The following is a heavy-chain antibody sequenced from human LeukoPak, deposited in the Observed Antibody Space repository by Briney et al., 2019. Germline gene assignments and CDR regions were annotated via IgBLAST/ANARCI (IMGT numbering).Heavy chain of an antibody. CDR1: EYTFTGYY. V-gene: IGHV1-2*02. J-gene: IGHJ4*02. CDR3: ARTKHGSGSRHEYYFDY. D-gene: IGHD5-12*01. CDR2: INPNSGGP. Sequence: ASVKVSCKASEYTFTGYYMHWVRQAPGQGLEWMGWINPNSGGPNYAQKFQGRVTMTRDTSISAAYMELSSLRSDDTAVYYCARTKHGSGSRHEYYFDYWGQGTLVTVSS.